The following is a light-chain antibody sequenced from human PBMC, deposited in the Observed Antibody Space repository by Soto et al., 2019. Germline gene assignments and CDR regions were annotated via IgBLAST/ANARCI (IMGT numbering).Light chain of an antibody. J-gene: IGLJ1*01. CDR3: QSADSSGTYPYV. V-gene: IGLV3-25*03. Sequence: SYELTQPPSVSVSPGQTARITCSGDALPKQYAYWYQQKPGKAPVLVIYKDSERPSGIPERFSGSSSGTTVTLTISGVQAEDEADYYCQSADSSGTYPYVFGTGTKLTVL. CDR1: ALPKQY. CDR2: KDS.